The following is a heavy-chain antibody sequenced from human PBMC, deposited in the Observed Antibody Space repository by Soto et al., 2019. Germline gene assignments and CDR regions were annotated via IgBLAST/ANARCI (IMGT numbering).Heavy chain of an antibody. V-gene: IGHV1-3*01. Sequence: ASVKVSCKASEYTFTSYVMHWVRQAPGQSLEWMGWINAGNGNTKYSQKFQGRVTITRDTSASTAYMELSSLRSEDTAVYYCARELQGLYYFDYWGQGTLVTVSS. CDR2: INAGNGNT. D-gene: IGHD4-4*01. J-gene: IGHJ4*02. CDR3: ARELQGLYYFDY. CDR1: EYTFTSYV.